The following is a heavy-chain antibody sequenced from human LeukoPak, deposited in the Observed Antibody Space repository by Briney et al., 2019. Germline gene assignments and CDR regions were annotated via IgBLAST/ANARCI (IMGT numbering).Heavy chain of an antibody. D-gene: IGHD2-15*01. CDR1: GFTFSPYW. V-gene: IGHV3-7*03. J-gene: IGHJ4*02. Sequence: GGSLRLSCAASGFTFSPYWMNWFRQAPGKGLEWVALIKEDGSEELYDGSVEGRFTISRDSGKNSLYLQMNSLRAEDTAVYYCAGGTGWLSDYWGQGTLVTVSS. CDR3: AGGTGWLSDY. CDR2: IKEDGSEE.